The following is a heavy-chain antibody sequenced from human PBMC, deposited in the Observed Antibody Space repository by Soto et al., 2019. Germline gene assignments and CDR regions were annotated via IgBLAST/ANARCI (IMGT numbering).Heavy chain of an antibody. CDR3: AKDRSATLYYYGMDV. CDR1: GFTFRSHG. V-gene: IGHV3-30*18. Sequence: LRLSCAASGFTFRSHGMHWVRQAPGKGLESVAVLSYDGGNEYYADSVKGRFTVSRDNSKNTLYLEMNNLRAEDTAVYFCAKDRSATLYYYGMDVRGQGTTVTVSS. D-gene: IGHD6-19*01. CDR2: LSYDGGNE. J-gene: IGHJ6*02.